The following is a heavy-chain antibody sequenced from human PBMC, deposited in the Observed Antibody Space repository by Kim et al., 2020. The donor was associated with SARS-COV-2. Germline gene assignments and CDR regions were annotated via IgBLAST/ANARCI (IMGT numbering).Heavy chain of an antibody. D-gene: IGHD3-22*01. V-gene: IGHV3-33*05. J-gene: IGHJ4*02. CDR3: ARIVATGWGDSSGYGYYFDY. CDR2: ISYDGSNK. Sequence: GGSLRLSCAASGFTFSSYGMHWVRQAPGKGLEWVAVISYDGSNKYYADSVKGRFTISRDNSKNTLYLQMNSLRAEDTAVYYCARIVATGWGDSSGYGYYFDYWGQGTLVTVSS. CDR1: GFTFSSYG.